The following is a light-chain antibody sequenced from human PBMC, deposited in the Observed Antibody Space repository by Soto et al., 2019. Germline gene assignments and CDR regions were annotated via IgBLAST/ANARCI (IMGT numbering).Light chain of an antibody. J-gene: IGKJ1*01. CDR3: HQYGSSRT. CDR1: QIVSNNY. CDR2: GAS. V-gene: IGKV3-20*01. Sequence: EMVMTQSPATLSVSPGERATLSCRASQIVSNNYLAWYQQKPGQAPRLLIYGASSRATGIPDRFSGSGSGTDFTLTISRLEPEDSAVYYCHQYGSSRTFGQGTKVDIK.